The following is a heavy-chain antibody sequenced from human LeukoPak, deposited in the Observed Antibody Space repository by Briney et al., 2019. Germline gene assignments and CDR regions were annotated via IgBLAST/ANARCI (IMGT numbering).Heavy chain of an antibody. CDR3: ARPGGIAAAGWAY. V-gene: IGHV4-59*08. J-gene: IGHJ4*02. D-gene: IGHD6-13*01. CDR2: IYYSGST. Sequence: PSETLSLTCTVSGGSISSYYWSRIRQPPGKGLEWIGYIYYSGSTNYNPSLKSRVTISVGTSKNQFSLKLSSVTAADTAVYYCARPGGIAAAGWAYWGQGTLVTVSS. CDR1: GGSISSYY.